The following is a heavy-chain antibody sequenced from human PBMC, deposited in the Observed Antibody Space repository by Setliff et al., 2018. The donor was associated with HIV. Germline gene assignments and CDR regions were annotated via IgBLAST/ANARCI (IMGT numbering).Heavy chain of an antibody. Sequence: GASVKVSCKASGGTFNRHAISWLRQAPGQGLEWMGGTNPILGSANYAQKLQGRVTITTDESTSTAYMELSSLRSDDTAVYFCARLSIPAYYYMDVWGKGTTVTVSS. CDR2: TNPILGSA. CDR3: ARLSIPAYYYMDV. CDR1: GGTFNRHA. D-gene: IGHD2-21*01. J-gene: IGHJ6*03. V-gene: IGHV1-69*05.